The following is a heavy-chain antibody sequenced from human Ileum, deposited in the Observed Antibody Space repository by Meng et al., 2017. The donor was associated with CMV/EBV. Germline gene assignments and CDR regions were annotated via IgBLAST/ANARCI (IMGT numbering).Heavy chain of an antibody. V-gene: IGHV3-43*01. CDR1: GFIFDDYF. CDR2: ISWDGSSV. Sequence: GESLKISCAASGFIFDDYFMHWVRQVAGKGLEWVSLISWDGSSVDYSDSVKGRFTVSRDNSKNSLYLQMNSLRIEDSGLYFCAQAPYNWSPVDYWGQGIPVTVSS. CDR3: AQAPYNWSPVDY. D-gene: IGHD1-20*01. J-gene: IGHJ4*01.